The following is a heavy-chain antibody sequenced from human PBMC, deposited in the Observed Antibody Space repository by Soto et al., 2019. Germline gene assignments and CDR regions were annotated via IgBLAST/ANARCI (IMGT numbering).Heavy chain of an antibody. Sequence: PRDSLKISCKGSGYSFTSYWIGWVRQIPGKGLEWMGIIYPGDSDTRYSPSFQGQVTISADKSISTAYLQWSSLKASDTAMYYCARLIAYYAILTGYSNGMDVWGQGTTVTVSS. CDR2: IYPGDSDT. CDR3: ARLIAYYAILTGYSNGMDV. D-gene: IGHD3-9*01. V-gene: IGHV5-51*01. CDR1: GYSFTSYW. J-gene: IGHJ6*02.